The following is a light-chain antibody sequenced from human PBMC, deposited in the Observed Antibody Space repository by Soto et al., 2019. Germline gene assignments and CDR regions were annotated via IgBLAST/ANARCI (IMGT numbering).Light chain of an antibody. Sequence: QSALTQPASVSGSPGQSITISCTGTSSDVGAYNYVSWYQQHPGKVPKLLIYGVTNRPSGVSNRFSGSKSGNTASLTISGLQADDEADYYCNSYASSNTLVFGTGTKVTVL. J-gene: IGLJ1*01. CDR1: SSDVGAYNY. CDR3: NSYASSNTLV. CDR2: GVT. V-gene: IGLV2-14*01.